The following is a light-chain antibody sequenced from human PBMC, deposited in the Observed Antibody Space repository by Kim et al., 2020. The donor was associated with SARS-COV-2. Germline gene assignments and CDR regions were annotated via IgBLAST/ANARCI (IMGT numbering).Light chain of an antibody. V-gene: IGLV3-19*01. J-gene: IGLJ2*01. Sequence: SSELTLDPAVSVALGQTVRITCQGDSLRSYDATWYQQKPRQAPVLVIYGRNNRPSGIPDRFSGSASGNTASLTISGAQAEDEADFYCQSRDSGGNVVFGGGTQLTVL. CDR1: SLRSYD. CDR3: QSRDSGGNVV. CDR2: GRN.